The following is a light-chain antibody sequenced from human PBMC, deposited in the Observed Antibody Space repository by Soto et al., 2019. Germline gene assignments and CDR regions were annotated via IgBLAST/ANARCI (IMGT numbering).Light chain of an antibody. CDR3: QQYGSSPSIP. Sequence: EIVLTQSPGTLSLSPGERATLSCSASQSVSSSYLAWYQQKPGQAPRLLIYGASSMATGIPDRFSGSGSGTAFTLTISRLEAEDFAVYYCQQYGSSPSIPFGQGTRLEIK. J-gene: IGKJ5*01. CDR2: GAS. CDR1: QSVSSSY. V-gene: IGKV3-20*01.